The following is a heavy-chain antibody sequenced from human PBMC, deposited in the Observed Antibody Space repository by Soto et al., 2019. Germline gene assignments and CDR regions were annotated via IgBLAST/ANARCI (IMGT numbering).Heavy chain of an antibody. CDR2: IIPIFGTA. D-gene: IGHD6-25*01. V-gene: IGHV1-69*13. CDR1: GGTFSSYA. J-gene: IGHJ5*02. Sequence: PVKVSCKASGGTFSSYAISWVRQAPGQGLEWMGGIIPIFGTANYAKKFQGRVPITADESTSTAYMELSSRRPEAPAGFSWAGLGEGTAAAAGFDPGGKGTRVTVPS. CDR3: AGLGEGTAAAAGFDP.